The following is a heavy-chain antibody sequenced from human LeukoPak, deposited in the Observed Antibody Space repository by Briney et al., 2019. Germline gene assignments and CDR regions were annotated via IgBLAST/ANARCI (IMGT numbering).Heavy chain of an antibody. Sequence: PGGSLRLSCAASGFTFSSYALSWVRQAPGKGLEGVSAIIRSGGSTYKAGSVKGRFTISRDNSKNTLYLQMNSLRAEDTAVYYCAKGVKVPAARTYYYGSGSYYNKRPFDYCGQATLVTVSS. D-gene: IGHD3-10*01. V-gene: IGHV3-23*01. CDR3: AKGVKVPAARTYYYGSGSYYNKRPFDY. CDR1: GFTFSSYA. CDR2: IIRSGGST. J-gene: IGHJ4*02.